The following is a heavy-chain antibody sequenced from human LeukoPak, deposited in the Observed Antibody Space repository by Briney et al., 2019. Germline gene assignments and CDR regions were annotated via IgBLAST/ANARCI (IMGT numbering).Heavy chain of an antibody. CDR1: GGSISNYY. J-gene: IGHJ4*02. Sequence: PSETLSLTCTVSGGSISNYYWSWIRQPPGKGLEWIGHIYYSGATKYNPSLKSRITISVDTSKNQFSLMLSSVTAADTAVYYCARFGITVVRGGEYHFDYWGQGTLVTVSS. D-gene: IGHD3-10*01. CDR3: ARFGITVVRGGEYHFDY. V-gene: IGHV4-59*08. CDR2: IYYSGAT.